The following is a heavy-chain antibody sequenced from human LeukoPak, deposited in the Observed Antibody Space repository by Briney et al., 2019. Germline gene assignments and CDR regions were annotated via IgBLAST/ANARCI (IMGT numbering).Heavy chain of an antibody. Sequence: ASVKVSCKASGYTFTGYYMHWVRQAPGQGLEWMGRINPNSGGTNYAQKFQGRVTMTRDTSISTAYMELRSLRSDDTAVYYCARDSSVGYYYGMDVWGQGTTVTVSS. CDR3: ARDSSVGYYYGMDV. V-gene: IGHV1-2*06. CDR2: INPNSGGT. CDR1: GYTFTGYY. J-gene: IGHJ6*02.